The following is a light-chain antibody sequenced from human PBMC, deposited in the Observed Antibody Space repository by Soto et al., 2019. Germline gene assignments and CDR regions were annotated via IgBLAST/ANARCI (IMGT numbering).Light chain of an antibody. J-gene: IGLJ2*01. CDR1: SSNIGAGYD. Sequence: QSVLTQPPSVSGAPGQRVTISCTGSSSNIGAGYDVHWYQQLPGTAPKLLISGNSNRLSGVPDRFSGSKSGTSASLAITGLQAEDEADYYGQSYDSSLSGVVFGGGTKLTVL. CDR3: QSYDSSLSGVV. CDR2: GNS. V-gene: IGLV1-40*01.